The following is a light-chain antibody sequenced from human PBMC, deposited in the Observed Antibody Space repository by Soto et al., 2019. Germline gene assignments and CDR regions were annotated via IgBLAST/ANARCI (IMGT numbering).Light chain of an antibody. V-gene: IGKV2-30*01. CDR1: QSLVYSDGNTY. Sequence: DVVMTQSPLSLPVTLGQPASISCRSSQSLVYSDGNTYLNWLQQRPGQSPRRLIYLVSNRASGVPDRFSGSGSGTDFTLKISRVEAEDVGLYYCMQATHWPPYTFGQGTKLEIK. J-gene: IGKJ2*01. CDR2: LVS. CDR3: MQATHWPPYT.